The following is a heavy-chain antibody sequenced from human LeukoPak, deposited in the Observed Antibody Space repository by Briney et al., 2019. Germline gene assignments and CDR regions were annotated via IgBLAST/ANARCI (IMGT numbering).Heavy chain of an antibody. J-gene: IGHJ4*02. CDR2: ISGSGGST. CDR3: AKGGYYRDFDY. CDR1: GFTFSNYC. D-gene: IGHD3-22*01. Sequence: GGSLRLSCAGSGFTFSNYCMSWVRQAPGKGLEWVSAISGSGGSTDYADSVKGRFTISRDNSKNTLYLHMNSLRAEDTAVYYCAKGGYYRDFDYWGQGTLVTVSS. V-gene: IGHV3-23*01.